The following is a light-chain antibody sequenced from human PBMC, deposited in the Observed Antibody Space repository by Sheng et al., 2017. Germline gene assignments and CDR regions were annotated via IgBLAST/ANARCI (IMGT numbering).Light chain of an antibody. CDR3: QQRSYWPRS. CDR1: QSVSTY. CDR2: DAS. J-gene: IGKJ2*03. Sequence: EIVLTQSPATLSLSPGERATLSCKASQSVSTYFAWYQQKPGQAPRLLIYDASNRATGIPPRFSGSGSGTEFTLTISSLEPEDFAVYYCQQRSYWPRSFGQGTKLEIK. V-gene: IGKV3-11*01.